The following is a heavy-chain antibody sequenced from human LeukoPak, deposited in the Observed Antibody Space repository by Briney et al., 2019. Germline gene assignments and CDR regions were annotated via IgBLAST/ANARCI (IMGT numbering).Heavy chain of an antibody. CDR1: GFTFSSYG. Sequence: GRSLRLSSAASGFTFSSYGMHWVRQAPGKGLEWVAVIWYDGNNKYYADFVKGRFTISRDNSKNTLYLQLNSLRAEDTAVYNCARDRGSREDGMDVWGQGTTVTVSS. CDR3: ARDRGSREDGMDV. V-gene: IGHV3-33*01. D-gene: IGHD1-26*01. J-gene: IGHJ6*02. CDR2: IWYDGNNK.